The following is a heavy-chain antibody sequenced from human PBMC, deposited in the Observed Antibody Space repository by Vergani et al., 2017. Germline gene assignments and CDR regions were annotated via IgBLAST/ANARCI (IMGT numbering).Heavy chain of an antibody. Sequence: EVQLVESGGALVQPGGSLRLSCAASGFTFSYYSMNWVRQAPGKGLEWVSYISSSSSTIYYADSVRGRFTISRDNSKNMLYLQMNSLRAEDTAVYYCARLSYDTTPYLQGGYDCWGQGTLVSVSS. D-gene: IGHD3-22*01. CDR3: ARLSYDTTPYLQGGYDC. CDR1: GFTFSYYS. CDR2: ISSSSSTI. V-gene: IGHV3-48*01. J-gene: IGHJ4*02.